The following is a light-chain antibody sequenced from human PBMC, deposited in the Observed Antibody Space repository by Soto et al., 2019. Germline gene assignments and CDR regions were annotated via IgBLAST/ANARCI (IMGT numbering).Light chain of an antibody. J-gene: IGKJ1*01. V-gene: IGKV3-15*01. CDR2: GAF. CDR1: QSVKNN. CDR3: QQYDSWHVGT. Sequence: EVVMTQSPATLSVSPGERATLSCRASQSVKNNLAWYQQKRGQSPRLLIFGAFTRATGVPARFSGSGSGTEFTLTISSLQAEDCAVYYCQQYDSWHVGTFGQGTKVE.